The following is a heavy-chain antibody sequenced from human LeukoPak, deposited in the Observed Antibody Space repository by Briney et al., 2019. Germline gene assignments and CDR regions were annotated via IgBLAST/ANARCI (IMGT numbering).Heavy chain of an antibody. J-gene: IGHJ5*02. CDR1: GGSFSGYY. Sequence: SETLSLTCAVYGGSFSGYYWSWIRQPPGKGLEWIGEINHSGSTNYNPSLKSRVTISVDTSKNQFSLKLSSVTAADTAVYYCARDHGGNPDVGPTWGQGTLVTVSS. D-gene: IGHD4-23*01. CDR2: INHSGST. CDR3: ARDHGGNPDVGPT. V-gene: IGHV4-34*01.